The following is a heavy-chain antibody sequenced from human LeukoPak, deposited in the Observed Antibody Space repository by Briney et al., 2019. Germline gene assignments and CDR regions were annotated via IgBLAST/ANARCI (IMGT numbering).Heavy chain of an antibody. J-gene: IGHJ6*02. CDR1: GFTVSNNY. CDR2: IYSGGST. CDR3: ARDRSIAVAGTGAVYYYGMDV. Sequence: PGGSLRLSCAASGFTVSNNYMSWVRQAPGKELEWVSVIYSGGSTFYADSVKGRFTISRDNAKNSLYLQMNSLRAEDTAVYYCARDRSIAVAGTGAVYYYGMDVWGQGTTVTVSS. D-gene: IGHD6-19*01. V-gene: IGHV3-53*01.